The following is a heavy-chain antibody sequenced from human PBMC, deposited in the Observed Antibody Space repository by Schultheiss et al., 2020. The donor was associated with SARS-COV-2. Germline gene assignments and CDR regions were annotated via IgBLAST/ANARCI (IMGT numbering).Heavy chain of an antibody. CDR2: INPNSGGT. CDR1: GYSFTTYG. D-gene: IGHD5-24*01. Sequence: ASVKVSCKASGYSFTTYGITWVRQAPGQGLEWMGWINPNSGGTNYAQKFQGRVTMTRDTSISTAYMELSRLRSDDTAVYYCARVDVRYYYYGMDVWGQGTTVTVSS. V-gene: IGHV1-2*02. J-gene: IGHJ6*02. CDR3: ARVDVRYYYYGMDV.